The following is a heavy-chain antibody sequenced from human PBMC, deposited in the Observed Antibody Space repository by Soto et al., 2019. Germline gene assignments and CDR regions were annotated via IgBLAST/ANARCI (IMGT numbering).Heavy chain of an antibody. V-gene: IGHV4-31*03. J-gene: IGHJ4*02. D-gene: IGHD3-9*01. Sequence: QVQLQESGPGLVKPSETLSLTCTVSGGSISSSGYYWSWIRQNPGKGLEWIGYIHYSANTYYNPSLKSRVNISVDTSKNQFSLRLSSVTAADTAVYYCAKSLTINADFDCWGQGTLVTVSS. CDR2: IHYSANT. CDR3: AKSLTINADFDC. CDR1: GGSISSSGYY.